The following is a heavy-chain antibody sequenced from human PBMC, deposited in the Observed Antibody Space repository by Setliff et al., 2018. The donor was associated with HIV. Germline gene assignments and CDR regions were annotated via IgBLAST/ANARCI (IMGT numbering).Heavy chain of an antibody. CDR2: MNPNSGHT. CDR3: ARGSGFIEAAGTDY. J-gene: IGHJ4*02. V-gene: IGHV1-8*03. CDR1: GYTFTSYD. D-gene: IGHD6-13*01. Sequence: ASVKVSCKASGYTFTSYDINWVRQATGQGLEWMGWMNPNSGHTGYAQKFQGRVTITSDTSISTAYMELSSLRSEDTAVYYCARGSGFIEAAGTDYWGQGTLVTVSA.